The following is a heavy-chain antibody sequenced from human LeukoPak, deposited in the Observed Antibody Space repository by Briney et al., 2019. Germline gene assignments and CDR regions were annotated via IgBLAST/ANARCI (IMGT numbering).Heavy chain of an antibody. V-gene: IGHV3-53*01. Sequence: PGGSLRLSCAASGFTVSSNYMSWVRQAPGKELEWVSVIYSGGSTYYADSVKGRFTISRDNSKNTLYLQMNSLRAEDTAVYYCARDRPEGGIDYWGQGTLVTVSS. CDR1: GFTVSSNY. CDR2: IYSGGST. D-gene: IGHD3-16*01. CDR3: ARDRPEGGIDY. J-gene: IGHJ4*02.